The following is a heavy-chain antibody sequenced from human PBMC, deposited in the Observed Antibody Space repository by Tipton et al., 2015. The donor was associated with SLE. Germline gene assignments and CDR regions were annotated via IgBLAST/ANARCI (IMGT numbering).Heavy chain of an antibody. J-gene: IGHJ4*02. CDR3: ARGGPGGATAVDY. D-gene: IGHD1-26*01. CDR1: GFTFSSYS. CDR2: ISSSSSTI. Sequence: SLRLSCAASGFTFSSYSMNWVRQAPGKGLEWVSYISSSSSTIYYADSVKGRFTISRDNAKNSLYLQMNSLRAEDTAVYYCARGGPGGATAVDYWGQGTLVTVSS. V-gene: IGHV3-48*01.